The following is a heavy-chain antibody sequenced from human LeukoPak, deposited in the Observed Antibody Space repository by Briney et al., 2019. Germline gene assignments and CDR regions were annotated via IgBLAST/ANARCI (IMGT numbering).Heavy chain of an antibody. CDR2: LNPNSGNT. J-gene: IGHJ4*02. CDR3: ARDRREDTAMDDY. V-gene: IGHV1-8*01. D-gene: IGHD5-18*01. Sequence: ASVKVSCKASGYTFTTYDFSWARQATGQGLEWMGYLNPNSGNTGYAPDFQGRVTLTRDTSISTAYMELSSLRSEDTAVYYCARDRREDTAMDDYWGQGTLVTVSS. CDR1: GYTFTTYD.